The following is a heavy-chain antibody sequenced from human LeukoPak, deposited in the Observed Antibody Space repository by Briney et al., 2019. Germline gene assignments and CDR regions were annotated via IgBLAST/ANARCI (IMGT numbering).Heavy chain of an antibody. V-gene: IGHV3-21*01. CDR2: ISSSSSYI. J-gene: IGHJ4*02. CDR1: GFTFSSYS. D-gene: IGHD3-9*01. Sequence: GGSLRLSCAASGFTFSSYSMNWVRQAPGKGLEWVSSISSSSSYIYYADSVKGRFTISRDKAKNSLYLQMNSLRAEDTAVYYCARAPLRYFDWLPHAGDYWGQGTLVTVSS. CDR3: ARAPLRYFDWLPHAGDY.